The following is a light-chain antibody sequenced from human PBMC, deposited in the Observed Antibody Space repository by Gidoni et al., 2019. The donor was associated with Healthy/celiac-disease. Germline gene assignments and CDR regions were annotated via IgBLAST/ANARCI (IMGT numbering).Light chain of an antibody. CDR3: QQYGSSSFT. CDR2: GAS. J-gene: IGKJ5*01. V-gene: IGKV3-20*01. CDR1: QRVSSSY. Sequence: IVLPQSPGTLSLSPGERATLSCRASQRVSSSYLAWYQQKPGQAPRLLIYGASSRATGIPARFSGSGSGRDFTLTISRMEPEDFAVYYCQQYGSSSFTFGQGTRLEIK.